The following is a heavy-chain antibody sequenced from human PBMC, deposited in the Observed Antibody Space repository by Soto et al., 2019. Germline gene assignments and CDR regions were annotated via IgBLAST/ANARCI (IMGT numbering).Heavy chain of an antibody. J-gene: IGHJ4*02. Sequence: EVQLVESGGGLVQPGGSLRLSSAASGFYFSGYWMHWVRQVPGKGLVWVSRINTDGSDTLYADSVKGRFTISRDNTKNTLYLQMSSLRAEDTAIYYCVRAAARGDSWGQGTLVTVSS. D-gene: IGHD6-13*01. CDR3: VRAAARGDS. CDR1: GFYFSGYW. V-gene: IGHV3-74*01. CDR2: INTDGSDT.